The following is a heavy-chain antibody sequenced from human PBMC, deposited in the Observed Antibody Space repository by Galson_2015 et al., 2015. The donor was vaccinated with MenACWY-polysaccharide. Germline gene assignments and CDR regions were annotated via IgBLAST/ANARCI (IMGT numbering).Heavy chain of an antibody. J-gene: IGHJ4*02. Sequence: PALVKPTQTLTLTCTVSGFSLNNAGMGVGWIRQPPGKALEWLAHAYLDDRKSYNTSLRSRITLSKDTSKSQVALTMANVDPVDTATYFCARIPHGTAHIDFWGQGTLVTVSA. V-gene: IGHV2-26*01. CDR3: ARIPHGTAHIDF. CDR2: AYLDDRK. CDR1: GFSLNNAGMG.